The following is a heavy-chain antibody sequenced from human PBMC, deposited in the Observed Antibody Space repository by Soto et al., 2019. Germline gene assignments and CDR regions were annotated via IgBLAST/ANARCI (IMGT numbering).Heavy chain of an antibody. CDR3: ARVLWFGEIRGPNNWFDP. CDR1: GYTFTSYG. D-gene: IGHD3-10*01. Sequence: GASVKVSCKASGYTFTSYGISWVRQAPGQGLEWMGWISAYNGNTNYAQKLQGRVTMTTDTSTSTAYMELRSLRSDDTAVYYCARVLWFGEIRGPNNWFDPWGQGTLDTVSS. V-gene: IGHV1-18*01. CDR2: ISAYNGNT. J-gene: IGHJ5*02.